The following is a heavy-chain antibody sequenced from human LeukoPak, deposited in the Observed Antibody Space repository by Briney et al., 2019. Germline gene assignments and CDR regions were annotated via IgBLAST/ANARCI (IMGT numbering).Heavy chain of an antibody. CDR2: INDYTGDT. J-gene: IGHJ6*02. V-gene: IGHV4-34*01. Sequence: KSSETLSLTCTVHGGSFTDYFWTWIRQSPGKGLEWIGEINDYTGDTNYNPSLNSRVSISLEKSKNQFSLELRSVTAADTAVYYCARGRIAKIVVVHSFSYGMDVWGQGTTVTVSS. CDR1: GGSFTDYF. D-gene: IGHD3-22*01. CDR3: ARGRIAKIVVVHSFSYGMDV.